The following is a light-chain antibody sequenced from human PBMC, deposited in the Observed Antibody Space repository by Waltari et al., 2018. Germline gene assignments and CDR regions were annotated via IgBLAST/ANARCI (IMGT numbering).Light chain of an antibody. V-gene: IGKV1-5*03. J-gene: IGKJ4*01. CDR3: QQFHSYPVT. Sequence: DIQMTQSPSTLSASVGDRVTITCRASQDITTSLAWYQQKPGKAPKVLIYRTSNLKSGVSSRFSGSGSGTEVTLTINSLQPDDFATYYCQQFHSYPVTLGGGTKVEIK. CDR1: QDITTS. CDR2: RTS.